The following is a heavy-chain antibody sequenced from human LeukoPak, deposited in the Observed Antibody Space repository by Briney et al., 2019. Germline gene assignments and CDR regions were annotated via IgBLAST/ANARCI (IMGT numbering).Heavy chain of an antibody. CDR2: ISAYNGNT. V-gene: IGHV1-18*01. Sequence: ASVKVSCKASGYTFTSCGISWVRQAPGQGLEWMGWISAYNGNTNYAQKLQGRVTMTTDTSTSTAYMELRSLRSDDTAVYYCARGPPYSSGWYGLGAFDIWGQGTMVTVSS. CDR1: GYTFTSCG. D-gene: IGHD6-19*01. J-gene: IGHJ3*02. CDR3: ARGPPYSSGWYGLGAFDI.